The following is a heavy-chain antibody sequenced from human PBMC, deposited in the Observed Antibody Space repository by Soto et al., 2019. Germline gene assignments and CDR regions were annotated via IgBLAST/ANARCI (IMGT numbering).Heavy chain of an antibody. CDR1: GYSFTSYW. CDR3: ARHRDSWFDI. Sequence: PGESLKISCKGSGYSFTSYWISWVRQMPGKGLEWMGRIDPSDSYTNYSPSFQGHVTISADKSISTAYLKWSSLKATDTAMYYCARHRDSWFDIWGQGTMVTVSS. D-gene: IGHD3-22*01. V-gene: IGHV5-10-1*01. J-gene: IGHJ3*02. CDR2: IDPSDSYT.